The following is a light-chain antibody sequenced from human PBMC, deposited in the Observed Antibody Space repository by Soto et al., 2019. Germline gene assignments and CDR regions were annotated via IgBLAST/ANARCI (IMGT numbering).Light chain of an antibody. Sequence: EIVLTQSPGTLSLSPGERATLSCRASQSVSSSYLAWYQQKPGQAPRLLIYGASSRATGIPDRFSGSGSGTDFTLTISRLEPEDFAVYYCQQYGSSLVWNFGQGTKLEIK. CDR3: QQYGSSLVWN. CDR2: GAS. CDR1: QSVSSSY. J-gene: IGKJ2*04. V-gene: IGKV3-20*01.